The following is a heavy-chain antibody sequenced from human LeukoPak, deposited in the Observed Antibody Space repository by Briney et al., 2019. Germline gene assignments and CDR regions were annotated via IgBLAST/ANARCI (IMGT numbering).Heavy chain of an antibody. Sequence: SETLSLTSTVSGGSVSSTSYYWGWIRQPPGKGLEWIGSIYYSGTTYYNPSLKSRVTISVDTSKNQFSLKLNSVTAADTAVYYCARASGITIYWFDPWGQGTLVTVSS. D-gene: IGHD3-3*01. V-gene: IGHV4-39*07. J-gene: IGHJ5*02. CDR3: ARASGITIYWFDP. CDR1: GGSVSSTSYY. CDR2: IYYSGTT.